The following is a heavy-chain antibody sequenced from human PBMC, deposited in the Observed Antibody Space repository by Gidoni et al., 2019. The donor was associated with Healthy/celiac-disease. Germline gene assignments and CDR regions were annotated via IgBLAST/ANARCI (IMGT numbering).Heavy chain of an antibody. J-gene: IGHJ6*03. D-gene: IGHD2-2*01. CDR3: ARGGLGYCSSTSCYPHYYYYYMDV. Sequence: QVQLVESGGGVVQPGRSLRLSCAASGFTFSSYGMHWVRQAPGKGLAWVAVIWYDGSNKYYADSVKGRFTISRDNSKNTLYLQMNSLRAEDTAVYYCARGGLGYCSSTSCYPHYYYYYMDVWGKGTTVTVSS. CDR1: GFTFSSYG. CDR2: IWYDGSNK. V-gene: IGHV3-33*01.